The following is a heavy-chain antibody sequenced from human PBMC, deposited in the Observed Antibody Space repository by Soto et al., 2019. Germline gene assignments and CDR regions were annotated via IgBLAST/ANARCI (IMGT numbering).Heavy chain of an antibody. CDR1: GDALSSYY. D-gene: IGHD3-22*01. J-gene: IGHJ1*01. Sequence: SETLSLTRTVSGDALSSYYASWVRQPPGKGLEWMGYIYYSGSTNYNPSLKSRVTISVDTSKNQFSLKLSSVTAADTAVYYCACSLYYDSSGYPHWGQGTLVTVSS. V-gene: IGHV4-59*01. CDR2: IYYSGST. CDR3: ACSLYYDSSGYPH.